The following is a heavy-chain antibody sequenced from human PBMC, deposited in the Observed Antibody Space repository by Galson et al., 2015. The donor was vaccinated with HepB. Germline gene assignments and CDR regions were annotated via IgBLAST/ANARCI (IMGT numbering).Heavy chain of an antibody. V-gene: IGHV1-69*04. CDR1: GGTFSSYA. CDR3: ARDLKSWFGELWHGY. CDR2: IIPILGIA. D-gene: IGHD3-10*01. J-gene: IGHJ4*02. Sequence: SVKVSCKASGGTFSSYAISWVRQAPGQGLEWMGRIIPILGIANYAQKFQGRVTITADKSTSTAYMELSSLRSEDTAVYYCARDLKSWFGELWHGYWGQGTLVTVSS.